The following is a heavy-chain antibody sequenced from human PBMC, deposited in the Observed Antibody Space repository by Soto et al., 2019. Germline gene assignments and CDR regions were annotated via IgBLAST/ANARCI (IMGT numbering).Heavy chain of an antibody. J-gene: IGHJ4*02. V-gene: IGHV3-30-3*01. CDR1: GFTFSSYA. CDR3: ARDPAVTIFGVDQFGY. CDR2: ISYDGSNK. Sequence: GGSLRLSCAASGFTFSSYAMHWVRQAPGKGLEWVAVISYDGSNKYYADSVKGRFTISRDNSKNTLYLQMNSLRAEDTAVYYCARDPAVTIFGVDQFGYWGQGTLVTVSS. D-gene: IGHD3-3*01.